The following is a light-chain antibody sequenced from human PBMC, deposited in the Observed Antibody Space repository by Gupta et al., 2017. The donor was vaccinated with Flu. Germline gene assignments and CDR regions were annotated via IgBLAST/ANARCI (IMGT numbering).Light chain of an antibody. J-gene: IGKJ5*01. CDR1: QSISSH. CDR3: QQSDDKPSIT. Sequence: DIQMTQSPSSLSASVGDRVTITCRASQSISSHLIWYQQKPGKAPNLLIYGASSLQSGVPSRFSGGGYGKDFTLTISSRQPEDFATYYCQQSDDKPSITFGQGTRLEIK. CDR2: GAS. V-gene: IGKV1-39*01.